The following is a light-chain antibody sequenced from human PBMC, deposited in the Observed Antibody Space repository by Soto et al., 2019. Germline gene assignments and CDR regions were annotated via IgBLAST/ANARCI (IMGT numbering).Light chain of an antibody. CDR2: DAF. Sequence: DIQMTQSPSSLSASVGDRVTITCQASQDIRNYLNWYQQKPGKAPKLLIFDAFNLETGVPSRFSGSGFGTVFTFTTSTLPPEDIPTYYCQQSYFPPPTCGPGTKVVIK. CDR1: QDIRNY. CDR3: QQSYFPPPT. V-gene: IGKV1-33*01. J-gene: IGKJ3*01.